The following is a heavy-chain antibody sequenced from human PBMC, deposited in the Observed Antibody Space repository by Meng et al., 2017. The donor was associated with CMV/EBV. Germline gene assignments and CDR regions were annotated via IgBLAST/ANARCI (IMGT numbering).Heavy chain of an antibody. CDR2: IYYSGST. D-gene: IGHD3-22*01. V-gene: IGHV4-59*01. CDR1: GGSISSYY. CDR3: ARGWYYYDSSGYHGWFDP. J-gene: IGHJ5*02. Sequence: GSLRLSCTVSGGSISSYYWSWIRQPPGKGLEWIGYIYYSGSTNYNPSLKSRVTISVDTSKNQFSLKLSSVTAADTAVYYCARGWYYYDSSGYHGWFDPWGQGTLVTVSS.